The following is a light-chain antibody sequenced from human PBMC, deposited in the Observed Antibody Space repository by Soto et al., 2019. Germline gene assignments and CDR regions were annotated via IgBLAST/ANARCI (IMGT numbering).Light chain of an antibody. CDR1: SSNIGAGYD. V-gene: IGLV1-40*01. J-gene: IGLJ2*01. CDR3: PSYSSLSGGG. Sequence: QSVLTQPPSVSGAPGQRVTISCTGSSSNIGAGYDVHWYQQLPGTAPKVLIYGNSNRPSGVPARLSGSKSGTSASLAITGLQDEDEAADYYCPSYSSLSGGGFGGGTKLTVL. CDR2: GNS.